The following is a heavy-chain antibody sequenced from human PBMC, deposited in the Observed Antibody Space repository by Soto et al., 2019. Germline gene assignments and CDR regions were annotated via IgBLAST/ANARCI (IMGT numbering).Heavy chain of an antibody. CDR1: GFTFSSYA. D-gene: IGHD3-22*01. J-gene: IGHJ5*02. V-gene: IGHV3-23*01. Sequence: GGSLRLSCAASGFTFSSYAMSWVRQAPGKGLEWVSAISGSGGSTYYADSVKGRFTISRDNSKNTLYLQMNSLRAEDTAVYYCAKDPDYYDSSGYGRFDPWGQGTLVTVSS. CDR3: AKDPDYYDSSGYGRFDP. CDR2: ISGSGGST.